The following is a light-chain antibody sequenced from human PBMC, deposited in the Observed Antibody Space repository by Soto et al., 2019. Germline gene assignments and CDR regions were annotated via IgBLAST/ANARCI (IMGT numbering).Light chain of an antibody. CDR3: QQYHNWWT. Sequence: EIVMTQSPATLSVSPGERATLSFRARQRINSNLAWYQHKPGQAPRLLIYGASTRATGIPARFSGSGSGTEFTLTISSLQSEDFAVYYCQQYHNWWTFGQGTKVDVK. CDR2: GAS. CDR1: QRINSN. J-gene: IGKJ1*01. V-gene: IGKV3-15*01.